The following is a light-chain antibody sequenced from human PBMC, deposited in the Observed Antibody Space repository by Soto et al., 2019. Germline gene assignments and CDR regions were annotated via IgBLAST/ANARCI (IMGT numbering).Light chain of an antibody. CDR1: QSVLYSSNNKNY. CDR2: WAS. CDR3: QQYYNPPHI. Sequence: DIVMTQSPDSLAVSLGERATINCKSSQSVLYSSNNKNYLAWYQQKPGQPPKLLIYWASTRESGVPDRFSGSESGTDFTLTISSLQAEDVAVSYCQQYYNPPHIFGQGTKVEIK. J-gene: IGKJ1*01. V-gene: IGKV4-1*01.